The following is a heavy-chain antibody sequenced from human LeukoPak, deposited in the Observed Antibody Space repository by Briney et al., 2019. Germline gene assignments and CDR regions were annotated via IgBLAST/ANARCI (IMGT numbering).Heavy chain of an antibody. CDR1: RFTFSTYA. J-gene: IGHJ4*02. CDR3: AKDPVVYHGGSGWHYFDY. V-gene: IGHV3-23*01. Sequence: PGGSLRLSCAASRFTFSTYAMSWVRQAPGRGLEWVSTIGGTGDRTYYADSVKGRFTISRDNSMDTLYLQMNSLEVEDTAIYYCAKDPVVYHGGSGWHYFDYWGQGTLVTVSS. CDR2: IGGTGDRT. D-gene: IGHD6-19*01.